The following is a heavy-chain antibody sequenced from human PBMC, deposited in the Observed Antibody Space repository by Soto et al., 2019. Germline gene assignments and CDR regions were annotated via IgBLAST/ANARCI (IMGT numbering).Heavy chain of an antibody. Sequence: SETLSLTCTVSGGSISSSSYYWGWIRQPPGKGLEWIGSIYYSGSTYYNPSLKSRVTISVDTSKNQFSLKLSSVTAADTAVYYCARPYVEMATILLDAFDIWGQGTMVTVSS. CDR3: ARPYVEMATILLDAFDI. V-gene: IGHV4-39*01. J-gene: IGHJ3*02. CDR1: GGSISSSSYY. D-gene: IGHD5-12*01. CDR2: IYYSGST.